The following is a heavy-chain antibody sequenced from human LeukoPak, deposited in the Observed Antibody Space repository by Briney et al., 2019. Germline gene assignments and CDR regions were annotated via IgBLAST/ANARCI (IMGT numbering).Heavy chain of an antibody. J-gene: IGHJ4*02. Sequence: ASVKVSCKASGYTFTGYYMHWVRQAPGQGLEWMGWINPNSGGTNYAQKFQGRVTMTRDTSISTAYMELSRLRSDDTAVYYCARDRGGDNTLDYWGQGTLVTVSS. CDR1: GYTFTGYY. CDR3: ARDRGGDNTLDY. V-gene: IGHV1-2*02. D-gene: IGHD2-21*02. CDR2: INPNSGGT.